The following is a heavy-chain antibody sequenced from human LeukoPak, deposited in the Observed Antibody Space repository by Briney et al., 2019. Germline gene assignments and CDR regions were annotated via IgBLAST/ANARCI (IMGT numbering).Heavy chain of an antibody. CDR3: ARDNDYGGNSFDY. J-gene: IGHJ4*02. V-gene: IGHV3-21*01. Sequence: GGSLRLSCAASGFTFSSYSMNWVRQAPGKGLEWVSSISSSSSYIYYADSVKGRFTISRDNAKNSLYLQMNSLRAEDTAVYYCARDNDYGGNSFDYWGQGALVTVSS. CDR2: ISSSSSYI. CDR1: GFTFSSYS. D-gene: IGHD4-23*01.